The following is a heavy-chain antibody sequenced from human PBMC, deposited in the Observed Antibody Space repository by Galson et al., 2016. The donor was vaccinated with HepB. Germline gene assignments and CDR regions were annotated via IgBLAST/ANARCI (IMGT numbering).Heavy chain of an antibody. Sequence: SVKVSCKAFGITFSDYAISWVRQGPGQGLEWMGGFIPVFGTAIYSPKFQDRVTITATYMELSSLKSEDTAVYYCASGEAVAGTPEAYWDQGTLVTVSS. D-gene: IGHD1/OR15-1a*01. CDR1: GITFSDYA. CDR2: FIPVFGTA. V-gene: IGHV1-69*13. CDR3: ASGEAVAGTPEAY. J-gene: IGHJ4*02.